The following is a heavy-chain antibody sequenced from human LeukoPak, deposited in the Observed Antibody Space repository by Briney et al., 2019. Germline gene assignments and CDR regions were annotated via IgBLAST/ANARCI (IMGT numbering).Heavy chain of an antibody. CDR1: GFTFSNYW. D-gene: IGHD6-19*01. V-gene: IGHV3-7*01. CDR3: ARIGYSSSPFDY. CDR2: IKQDGSVK. J-gene: IGHJ4*02. Sequence: GGSLRLSCAASGFTFSNYWMSWVRQAPGRGLEWVANIKQDGSVKYYVDSVKGRFTISRDNSKNSVYLQMNSLRAEDTAVYYCARIGYSSSPFDYWGQGTLVTVSS.